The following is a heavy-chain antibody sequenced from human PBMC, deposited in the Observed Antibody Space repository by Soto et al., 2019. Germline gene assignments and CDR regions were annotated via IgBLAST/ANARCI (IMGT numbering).Heavy chain of an antibody. V-gene: IGHV5-10-1*01. CDR2: IDPSDSYT. D-gene: IGHD3-10*01. Sequence: PGESLKISCKGSGYSFTSYWISWVRQMPGKGLEWMGRIDPSDSYTNYSPSFQGHVTISADKSISTAYLQWSSLKASDTAMYYCARSPPMYYYGSGSYLDYFDYWGQGTLVTVSS. CDR3: ARSPPMYYYGSGSYLDYFDY. J-gene: IGHJ4*02. CDR1: GYSFTSYW.